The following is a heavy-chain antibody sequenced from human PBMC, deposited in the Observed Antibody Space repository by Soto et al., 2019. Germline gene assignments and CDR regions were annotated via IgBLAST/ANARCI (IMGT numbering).Heavy chain of an antibody. Sequence: SETLSLTCTVSGGSISSYYWSWIRQPPGKGLEWIGYIYYSGSTNYNPSLKSRVTISVDTSKNQFSLKLSSVTAADTAVYYCARSVVAAPDFDYWGQGTLVTVSS. J-gene: IGHJ4*02. CDR1: GGSISSYY. CDR3: ARSVVAAPDFDY. CDR2: IYYSGST. V-gene: IGHV4-59*01. D-gene: IGHD2-15*01.